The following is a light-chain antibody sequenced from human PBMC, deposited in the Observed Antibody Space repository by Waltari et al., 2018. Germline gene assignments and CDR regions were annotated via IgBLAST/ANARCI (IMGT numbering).Light chain of an antibody. CDR1: SRDFGSYNL. CDR3: CSYAGSGTLDVV. Sequence: QSALTQPAPVSGSPGRSITISCTGASRDFGSYNLVSCYQQHQGKAPKVMIYEVTKRPSGVSDRFSGSRSGNTASLTISGLQPEDEADYYCCSYAGSGTLDVVFGGGTKLTVL. J-gene: IGLJ2*01. V-gene: IGLV2-23*02. CDR2: EVT.